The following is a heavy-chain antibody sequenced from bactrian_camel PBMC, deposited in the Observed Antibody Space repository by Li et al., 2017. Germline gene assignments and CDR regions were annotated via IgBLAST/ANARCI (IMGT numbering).Heavy chain of an antibody. CDR2: IYIPTGGT. Sequence: VQLVESGGGSVQAGGSLRLTCTASGNTWNTYCLGWFRQAPGKEREGVASIYIPTGGTYYVDSVRGRFTISQDNAKSTVYLQMNNLKPEDTAMYYCATAQGYIDPWFPRANYNYWGQGTQVTVS. V-gene: IGHV3S63*01. J-gene: IGHJ4*01. CDR3: ATAQGYIDPWFPRANYNY. D-gene: IGHD5*01. CDR1: GNTWNTYC.